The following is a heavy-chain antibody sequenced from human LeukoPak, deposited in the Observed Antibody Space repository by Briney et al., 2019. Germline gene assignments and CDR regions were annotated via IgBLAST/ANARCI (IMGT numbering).Heavy chain of an antibody. Sequence: SETLSLTCAVYGGSFSGYYWSWIRQPPGKGLEWIGDINHSGSTNYNPSLKSRVTISVDTSKNQFSLKLSSVTAADTAVYYCARLSGIRYFDWLSRPNALFDPWGQGTLVTVSS. CDR3: ARLSGIRYFDWLSRPNALFDP. CDR2: INHSGST. CDR1: GGSFSGYY. J-gene: IGHJ5*02. V-gene: IGHV4-34*01. D-gene: IGHD3-9*01.